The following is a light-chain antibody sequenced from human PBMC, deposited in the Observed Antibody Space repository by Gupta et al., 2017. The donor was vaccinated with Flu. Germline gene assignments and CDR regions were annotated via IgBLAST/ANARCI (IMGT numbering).Light chain of an antibody. J-gene: IGKJ4*01. CDR2: MGA. CDR1: LTLIHSNGINY. Sequence: PTQPVSTAYRVSLTLIHSNGINYFVCCLQKPARYPQLLLYMGATRGSGVPDGFSGSGSCTIFTLHITRVVTDDVGVYYCIQALQPPLGFGGGTKVEIK. V-gene: IGKV2-28*01. CDR3: IQALQPPLG.